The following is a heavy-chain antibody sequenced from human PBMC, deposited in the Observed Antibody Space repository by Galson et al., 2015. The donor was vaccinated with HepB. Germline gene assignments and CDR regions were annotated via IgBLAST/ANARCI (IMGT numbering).Heavy chain of an antibody. V-gene: IGHV3-21*01. CDR3: ARETPDGYNYGLDY. D-gene: IGHD5-24*01. CDR2: ISSSSSYI. CDR1: GFTFSSYS. Sequence: SLRLSCAASGFTFSSYSMNWVRQAPGKGLEWVSSISSSSSYIYYADSVKGRFTISRDNAKNSLYLQMNSLRAEDTAVYYCARETPDGYNYGLDYWGQGTLVTVSS. J-gene: IGHJ4*02.